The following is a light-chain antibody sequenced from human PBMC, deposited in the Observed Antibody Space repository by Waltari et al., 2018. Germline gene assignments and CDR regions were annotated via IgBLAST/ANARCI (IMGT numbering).Light chain of an antibody. Sequence: QSVLTQPPSVSEAPRPRVTISCSGRSSNLGTNAVNWYQQLPGKAPKLLIYYDDLLPSGVSDRFSGSKSGTSASLAISGLQSEDEADYYCAAWDDSLNGWVFGGGTKLTVL. CDR3: AAWDDSLNGWV. CDR2: YDD. CDR1: SSNLGTNA. J-gene: IGLJ3*02. V-gene: IGLV1-36*01.